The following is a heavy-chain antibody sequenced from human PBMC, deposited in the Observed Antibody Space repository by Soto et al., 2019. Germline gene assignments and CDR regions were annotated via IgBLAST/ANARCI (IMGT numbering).Heavy chain of an antibody. CDR1: GFTFSSYA. Sequence: GSLRLSCAASGFTFSSYAMSWVRQAPGKGLEWVSAISGSGGSTYYADSVKGRFTISRDNSKNTLHLQMNSLRAEDTAVYYCAKDTHYDSSGYPYYFDYWGQGTLVTVSS. V-gene: IGHV3-23*01. CDR3: AKDTHYDSSGYPYYFDY. CDR2: ISGSGGST. D-gene: IGHD3-22*01. J-gene: IGHJ4*02.